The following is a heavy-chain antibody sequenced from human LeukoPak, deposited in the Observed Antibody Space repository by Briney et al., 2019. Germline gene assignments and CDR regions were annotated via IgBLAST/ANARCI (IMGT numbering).Heavy chain of an antibody. CDR2: ISGSGGNT. J-gene: IGHJ4*02. CDR1: GFTFSSYA. V-gene: IGHV3-23*01. Sequence: GGSLRLSCAASGFTFSSYAMSWVRQAPGKGLEWVSAISGSGGNTYYADSVKGRFTISRDNSQNTLYLQMNSLRAEDTAVYYCARVGAGSGYQDYWGQGTLVTVSS. CDR3: ARVGAGSGYQDY. D-gene: IGHD3-22*01.